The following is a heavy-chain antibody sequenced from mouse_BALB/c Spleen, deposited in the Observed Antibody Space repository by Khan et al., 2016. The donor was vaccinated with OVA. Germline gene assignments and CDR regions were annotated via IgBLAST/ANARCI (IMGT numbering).Heavy chain of an antibody. V-gene: IGHV3-2*02. D-gene: IGHD3-3*01. CDR1: GYSITSDYA. CDR3: AGGRTY. Sequence: QLEESGPGLVKPSQSLSLTCTVTGYSITSDYAWNWIRQFPGNKLEWMGYITYSGSTSYTPSLKSRISITRDTSKNKSFLQLNSVTTEDTATYYCAGGRTYWGQGTLVTVSA. J-gene: IGHJ3*01. CDR2: ITYSGST.